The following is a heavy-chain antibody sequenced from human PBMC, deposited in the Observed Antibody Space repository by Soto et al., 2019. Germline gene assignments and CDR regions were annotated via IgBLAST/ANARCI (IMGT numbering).Heavy chain of an antibody. V-gene: IGHV1-8*01. CDR2: MNPNSGNT. J-gene: IGHJ6*02. D-gene: IGHD3-16*01. CDR1: GYSFTSYD. Sequence: XSLKVSCKDSGYSFTSYDINWVRQATGQGLEWMGWMNPNSGNTGYAQKFQGRVTMTRNTSISTAYMELSSLRSEDTAVYYCASGYVSPSYYYGMDVWGQGPTVTVSS. CDR3: ASGYVSPSYYYGMDV.